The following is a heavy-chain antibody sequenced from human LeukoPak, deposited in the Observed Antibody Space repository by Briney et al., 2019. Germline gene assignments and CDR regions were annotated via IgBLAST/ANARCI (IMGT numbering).Heavy chain of an antibody. CDR1: GGSISSGGYY. J-gene: IGHJ4*02. CDR2: IYYSGST. CDR3: ARGYSSSWYDY. V-gene: IGHV4-31*03. Sequence: SETLSLTCTVSGGSISSGGYYWSWIRQHPGKGLEWIGYIYYSGSTYYNPSLKSRVTISVDTSKSQFSLKLSSVTAADTAVYYCARGYSSSWYDYWGQGTLVTVSS. D-gene: IGHD6-13*01.